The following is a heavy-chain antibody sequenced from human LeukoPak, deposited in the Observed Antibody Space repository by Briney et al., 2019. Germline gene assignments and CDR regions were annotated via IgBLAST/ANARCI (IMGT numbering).Heavy chain of an antibody. D-gene: IGHD5-24*01. V-gene: IGHV3-74*01. Sequence: GGSLRLSCAASGFTFTTFWMNWVRQAPGEGLVWVSLINTDGRTTTYADSVKGRFTISRDNAKNSLYLQVNSLRADDTAVYYCARLQRYVSDYYYGMDVWGQGTTVTVSS. CDR1: GFTFTTFW. CDR3: ARLQRYVSDYYYGMDV. J-gene: IGHJ6*02. CDR2: INTDGRTT.